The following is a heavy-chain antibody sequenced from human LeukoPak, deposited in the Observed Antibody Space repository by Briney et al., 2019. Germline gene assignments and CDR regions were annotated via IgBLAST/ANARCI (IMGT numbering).Heavy chain of an antibody. V-gene: IGHV7-4-1*02. D-gene: IGHD2-2*03. CDR2: INTNTGNP. CDR3: ARDLAIVVVPAADWFDP. J-gene: IGHJ5*02. Sequence: ASVKVSCKASGYTFTSYAMNWVRQAPGQGLEWMGWINTNTGNPTYAQGFTGRFVFSLDTSVSTAYLQISSLKAEDTAVYYCARDLAIVVVPAADWFDPWGQGTPVTVSS. CDR1: GYTFTSYA.